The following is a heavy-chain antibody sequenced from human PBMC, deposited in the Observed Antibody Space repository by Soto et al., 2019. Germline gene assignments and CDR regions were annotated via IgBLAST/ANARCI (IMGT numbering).Heavy chain of an antibody. V-gene: IGHV1-69*12. Sequence: QVQLVQSGAEVKKPGSSVKVSCKASGGTFSSYAISWVRQAPGQGLEWMGGIIPIFGTANYAQKFQGRVTITAEESTSTAYMELSSLRCEDTAVYYCARDIKVGATLDYFDYWGQGTLVTVSS. D-gene: IGHD1-26*01. CDR2: IIPIFGTA. J-gene: IGHJ4*02. CDR3: ARDIKVGATLDYFDY. CDR1: GGTFSSYA.